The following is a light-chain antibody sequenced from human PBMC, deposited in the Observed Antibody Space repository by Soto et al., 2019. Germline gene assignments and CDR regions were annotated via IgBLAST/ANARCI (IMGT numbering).Light chain of an antibody. J-gene: IGLJ1*01. V-gene: IGLV2-11*01. CDR1: SSDVGGYNY. CDR2: DVS. CDR3: CSYAGSYTRV. Sequence: QSVLTQPRSVSGSPGQSVTISCTGTSSDVGGYNYVSWYQQHPGKAPKLMIYDVSKRPSGVPDRFSGSKSGNTASLTISGLQAEDEAYYYCCSYAGSYTRVFGPGTKLTVL.